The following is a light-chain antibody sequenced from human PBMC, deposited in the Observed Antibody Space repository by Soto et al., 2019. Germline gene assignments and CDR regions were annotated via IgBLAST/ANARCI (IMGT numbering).Light chain of an antibody. V-gene: IGKV1-39*01. Sequence: DIQMTQSPSSLSASVGDRVTITCRASQSISSYLNWYQQKPGKAPKLLIYAASSLQSGVPSRFSGSGSGTDFTLNISSLKPEDFATYYCKQSYSTPRTFGQGTKLEIK. J-gene: IGKJ2*01. CDR1: QSISSY. CDR2: AAS. CDR3: KQSYSTPRT.